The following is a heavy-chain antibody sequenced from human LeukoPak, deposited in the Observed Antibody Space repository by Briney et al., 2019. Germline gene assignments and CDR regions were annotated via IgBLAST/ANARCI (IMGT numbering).Heavy chain of an antibody. Sequence: ASVKVSCKASGYTFTGYYMHWVRQAPGQGLEWMGWINPNSGGTNYAQKFQGRVTMTRDTSISTAYMELSRLRSDDTAVYYCARDGIDFWSGYYPDYWGQGTLVTVSS. D-gene: IGHD3-3*01. J-gene: IGHJ4*02. V-gene: IGHV1-2*02. CDR1: GYTFTGYY. CDR2: INPNSGGT. CDR3: ARDGIDFWSGYYPDY.